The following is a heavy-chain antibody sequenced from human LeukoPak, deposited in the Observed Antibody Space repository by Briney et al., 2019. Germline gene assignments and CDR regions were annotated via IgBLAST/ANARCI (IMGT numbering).Heavy chain of an antibody. J-gene: IGHJ4*02. V-gene: IGHV3-73*01. CDR3: ARRDVNDEGPFDY. CDR2: IRSKTNSYAT. Sequence: PGGSLRLSCAASGLTFSASALHWVRQASGKGLEWVGRIRSKTNSYATAYIASVKGRFTLSRDDSKNTAYLQMNSLRAEDTAVYYCARRDVNDEGPFDYWGQGTLVTVSS. D-gene: IGHD2-8*01. CDR1: GLTFSASA.